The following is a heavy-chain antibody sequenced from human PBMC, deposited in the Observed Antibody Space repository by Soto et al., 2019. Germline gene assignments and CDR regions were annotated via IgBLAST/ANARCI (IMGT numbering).Heavy chain of an antibody. J-gene: IGHJ4*02. V-gene: IGHV3-30*03. CDR2: IFYDGISK. D-gene: IGHD2-8*01. CDR1: GFNFKTYG. Sequence: PGGSLRLSCVASGFNFKTYGMHWVRQAPGKGLEWVANIFYDGISKYYADAVRGRFTVSRDNSKNTLDLQMNSLTAEDTAVYYCARDRQQWLTFPLDSWGQGTLVTVSS. CDR3: ARDRQQWLTFPLDS.